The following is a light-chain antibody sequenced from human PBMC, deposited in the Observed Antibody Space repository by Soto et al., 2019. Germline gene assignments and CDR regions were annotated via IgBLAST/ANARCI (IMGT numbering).Light chain of an antibody. Sequence: EIVMTQSPATLSVSPGERGTPSCRASQSVSSNLAWYQQKPGQAPRLLIYGASTRATGIPARFSGSGSGTEFTLTISSLQSEDFAVYYCQQYNNWPETFGQGTKVEIK. CDR3: QQYNNWPET. V-gene: IGKV3-15*01. CDR2: GAS. CDR1: QSVSSN. J-gene: IGKJ1*01.